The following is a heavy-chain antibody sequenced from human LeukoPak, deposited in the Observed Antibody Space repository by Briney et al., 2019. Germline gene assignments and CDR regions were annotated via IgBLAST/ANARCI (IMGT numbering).Heavy chain of an antibody. V-gene: IGHV3-21*04. CDR3: ARPHCGGGSCYLDY. CDR1: GFTFSSYS. D-gene: IGHD2-15*01. J-gene: IGHJ4*02. CDR2: ITSSTSYI. Sequence: GGSLRLSCTASGFTFSSYSMNWVRQAPGKGLEWVSCITSSTSYIYYADSVKGRFTISRDNSKNTLYLQMNNLRVEDAAVYYCARPHCGGGSCYLDYWGQGTLVTVSS.